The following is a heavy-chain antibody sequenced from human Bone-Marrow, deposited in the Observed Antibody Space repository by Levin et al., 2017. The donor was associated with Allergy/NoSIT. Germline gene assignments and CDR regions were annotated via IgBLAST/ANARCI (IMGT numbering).Heavy chain of an antibody. V-gene: IGHV4-31*03. CDR1: GGSISSGGYY. CDR3: ARTTKYSSGWNWLDP. J-gene: IGHJ5*02. D-gene: IGHD6-19*01. CDR2: IYYSGST. Sequence: SETLSLTCTVSGGSISSGGYYWSWIRQHPGKGLEWIGYIYYSGSTYYNPSLKSRVTISVDTSKNQFSLKLSSVTAADTAVYYRARTTKYSSGWNWLDPWGQGTLGTVSS.